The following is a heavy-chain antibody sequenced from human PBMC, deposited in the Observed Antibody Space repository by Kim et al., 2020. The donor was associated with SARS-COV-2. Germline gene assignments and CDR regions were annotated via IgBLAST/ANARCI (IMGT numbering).Heavy chain of an antibody. J-gene: IGHJ6*02. CDR3: AKDIETPGERRDYGDYLYYYYGMDV. Sequence: GGSLRLSCAASGFTFGDYAMHWVRQAPGKGLEWVSGISWNSGSIGYADSVKGRFTISRDNAKNSLYLQMNSLRAEDTALYYCAKDIETPGERRDYGDYLYYYYGMDVWGQGTTVTVSS. D-gene: IGHD4-17*01. CDR2: ISWNSGSI. V-gene: IGHV3-9*01. CDR1: GFTFGDYA.